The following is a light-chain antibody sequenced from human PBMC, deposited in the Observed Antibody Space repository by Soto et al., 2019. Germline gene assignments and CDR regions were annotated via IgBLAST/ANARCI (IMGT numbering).Light chain of an antibody. CDR3: SSYTSSSTLLYV. Sequence: QSALTQPASVSGSPGQSITISCTGTSSDVGGYNYVSWYQQHPGKAPKLMIYDVSNRPSGVSNRFSVYKSGNTASLTISGLQAEDEADYYCSSYTSSSTLLYVFGTGTKVTVL. CDR2: DVS. J-gene: IGLJ1*01. V-gene: IGLV2-14*01. CDR1: SSDVGGYNY.